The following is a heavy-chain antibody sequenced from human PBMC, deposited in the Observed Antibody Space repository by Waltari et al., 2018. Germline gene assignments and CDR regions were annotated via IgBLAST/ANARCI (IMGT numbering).Heavy chain of an antibody. CDR1: GFTFSSYW. J-gene: IGHJ3*02. D-gene: IGHD1-26*01. CDR2: IKQDGSEK. V-gene: IGHV3-7*01. Sequence: EVQLVESGGGLVQPGGSLRLSCAASGFTFSSYWMSRVRQAPGKGLEWVANIKQDGSEKYYVDSVKGRFTISRDNAKNSLYLQMNSLRAEDTAVYYCAREWESDAFDIWGQGTMVTVSS. CDR3: AREWESDAFDI.